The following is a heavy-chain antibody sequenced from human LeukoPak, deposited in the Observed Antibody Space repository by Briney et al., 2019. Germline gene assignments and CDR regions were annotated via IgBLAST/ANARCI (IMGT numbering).Heavy chain of an antibody. CDR1: GFTFSTYW. V-gene: IGHV3-7*01. CDR2: IKQDGREK. CDR3: ARSRHYYDSSGYPQGWNFDL. D-gene: IGHD3-22*01. J-gene: IGHJ2*01. Sequence: PGGSLRLSCAASGFTFSTYWMSSVRQAPGKGVEGVAKIKQDGREKHYVDSVKGRFTISRDNAKNSLYLQMNSLRAEHTAVYYCARSRHYYDSSGYPQGWNFDLWGRGTLVTVSS.